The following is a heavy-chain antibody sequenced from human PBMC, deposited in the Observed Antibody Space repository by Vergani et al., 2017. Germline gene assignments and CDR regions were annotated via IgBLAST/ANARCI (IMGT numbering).Heavy chain of an antibody. Sequence: QVQLVQSGAEVKKPGSSVKVSCKASGGTFSSYAISWVRQAPGQGLEWMGRIIPIFGTANYAQKFQGRVTITADESTSTADMELSSLRSEDTAVYYCARAYSSSWIEVWDYYYGMDVWGQGTTVTVSS. V-gene: IGHV1-69*18. CDR1: GGTFSSYA. D-gene: IGHD6-13*01. J-gene: IGHJ6*02. CDR3: ARAYSSSWIEVWDYYYGMDV. CDR2: IIPIFGTA.